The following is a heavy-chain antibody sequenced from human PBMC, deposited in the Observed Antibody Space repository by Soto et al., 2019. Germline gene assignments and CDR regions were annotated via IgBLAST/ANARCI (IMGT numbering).Heavy chain of an antibody. CDR3: ARAVVVVVATSALDY. J-gene: IGHJ4*02. CDR2: ISAYNGNT. CDR1: GYTFTSYG. V-gene: IGHV1-18*01. D-gene: IGHD2-2*01. Sequence: ASVKVSCKASGYTFTSYGISWVRQAPGQGLEWMGWISAYNGNTNHAQKLQGRVTMTTDTSTSTAYMELRSLRSDDTAVYYCARAVVVVVATSALDYWGQGTLVTVSS.